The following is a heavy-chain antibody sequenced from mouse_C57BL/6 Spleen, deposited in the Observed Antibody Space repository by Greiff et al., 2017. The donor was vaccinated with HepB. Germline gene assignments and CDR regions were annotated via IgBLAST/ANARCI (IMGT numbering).Heavy chain of an antibody. CDR1: GYTFTSYW. J-gene: IGHJ3*01. Sequence: QVQLKESGADLVKPGASVKVSCKASGYTFTSYWMHWVNQSPGQGLEWIGRIHPTDSDTNYNQKFKGKATLTVDKSSSTAYMQLSSLTSEDSAVYYCAITPPYGYDGGEIAYWGQGTLVTVSA. CDR3: AITPPYGYDGGEIAY. V-gene: IGHV1-74*01. D-gene: IGHD2-2*01. CDR2: IHPTDSDT.